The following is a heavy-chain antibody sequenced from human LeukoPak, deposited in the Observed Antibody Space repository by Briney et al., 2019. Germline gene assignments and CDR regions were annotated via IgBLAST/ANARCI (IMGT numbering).Heavy chain of an antibody. D-gene: IGHD4-23*01. CDR1: GFTFNIYS. Sequence: GGSLRLSCAASGFTFNIYSMNWVRQAPGKGLEWVSSISSSSSYIYYADSVKGRFTISRDNAKNSLYLQMNSLGAEDTAVYYCARDPGLRWQFDYWGQGTLVTVSS. J-gene: IGHJ4*02. CDR3: ARDPGLRWQFDY. V-gene: IGHV3-21*01. CDR2: ISSSSSYI.